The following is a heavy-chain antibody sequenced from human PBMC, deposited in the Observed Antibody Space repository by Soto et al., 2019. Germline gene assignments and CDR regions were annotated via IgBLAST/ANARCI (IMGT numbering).Heavy chain of an antibody. Sequence: ASVKVSCKVSGYTLTELSMHWVRQAPGKGLEWMGGFDPEDGETIYAQKFQGRVTMTEDTSTDTAYMELSSLRSEDTAVYYCATVNYDYIWGSYPNPRFDYWGQGTLVTVSS. J-gene: IGHJ4*02. CDR1: GYTLTELS. V-gene: IGHV1-24*01. CDR2: FDPEDGET. D-gene: IGHD3-16*02. CDR3: ATVNYDYIWGSYPNPRFDY.